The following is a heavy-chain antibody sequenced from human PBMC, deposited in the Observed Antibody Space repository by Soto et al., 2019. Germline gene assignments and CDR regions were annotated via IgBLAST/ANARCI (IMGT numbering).Heavy chain of an antibody. Sequence: KTSETLSLTCTVSGGSISSGGYYWSWIRQHPGKGLEWIGYIYYSGSTYYNPSLKSRVTISVDTSKNQFSLKLSSVTAADTAVYYCERNYYSNYVYYGMDVWGQGTKVTVYS. V-gene: IGHV4-31*03. CDR2: IYYSGST. D-gene: IGHD4-4*01. CDR3: ERNYYSNYVYYGMDV. J-gene: IGHJ6*02. CDR1: GGSISSGGYY.